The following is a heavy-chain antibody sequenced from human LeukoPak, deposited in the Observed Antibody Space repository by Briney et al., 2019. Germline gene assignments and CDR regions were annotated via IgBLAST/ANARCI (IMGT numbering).Heavy chain of an antibody. D-gene: IGHD1-26*01. J-gene: IGHJ4*02. CDR2: ISSSSSSI. CDR3: AREGGSYSFDY. CDR1: GFTFSSCS. V-gene: IGHV3-48*01. Sequence: GGSLRLYCAASGFTFSSCSMNWVRQGPGKGLEWVSYISSSSSSIYYADTVKGRFTISRDNAKNSLFLQMNSLRAEDTAVYYCAREGGSYSFDYWGQGTLVTVSS.